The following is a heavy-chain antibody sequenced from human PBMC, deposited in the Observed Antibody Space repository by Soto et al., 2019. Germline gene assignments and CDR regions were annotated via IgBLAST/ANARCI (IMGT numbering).Heavy chain of an antibody. Sequence: GGSLRLSCAASGFTFSSYSMNWVRQAPGKGLEWVSSISSSSSYIYYADSVKGRFTISRDNAKNSLYLQMNSLRAEDTAVYYCARDRTDYSNYPGYWGQGTLVTVSS. CDR1: GFTFSSYS. D-gene: IGHD4-4*01. V-gene: IGHV3-21*01. CDR3: ARDRTDYSNYPGY. J-gene: IGHJ4*02. CDR2: ISSSSSYI.